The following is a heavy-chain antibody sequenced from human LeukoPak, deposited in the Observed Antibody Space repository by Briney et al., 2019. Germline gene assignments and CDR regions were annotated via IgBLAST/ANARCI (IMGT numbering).Heavy chain of an antibody. V-gene: IGHV3-21*01. CDR1: GFTFSNYA. Sequence: GGSLRLSCAASGFTFSNYAINWVRQAPGKGLEWVSSISSSSSSYVYYADSMKGRFTISRDNAKNSLYLQMNSLRAEDTAVYYCARALSSYLAVAVTWGQGTLVTVSS. D-gene: IGHD6-19*01. CDR2: ISSSSSSYV. CDR3: ARALSSYLAVAVT. J-gene: IGHJ5*02.